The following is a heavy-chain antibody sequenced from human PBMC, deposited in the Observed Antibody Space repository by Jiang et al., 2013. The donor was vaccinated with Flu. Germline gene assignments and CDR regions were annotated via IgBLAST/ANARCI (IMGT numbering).Heavy chain of an antibody. J-gene: IGHJ1*01. CDR1: GDSVSSNSAA. Sequence: SQTLSLTCAISGDSVSSNSAAWNWIRQSPSRGLEWLGRTYYRSKWNNDYAVSVKSRITINPDTSKNQFSLQLNSVTPEDTAVYYCASTGPNSKYFQHWARAPWSPSPQ. D-gene: IGHD4/OR15-4a*01. CDR3: ASTGPNSKYFQH. V-gene: IGHV6-1*01. CDR2: TYYRSKWNN.